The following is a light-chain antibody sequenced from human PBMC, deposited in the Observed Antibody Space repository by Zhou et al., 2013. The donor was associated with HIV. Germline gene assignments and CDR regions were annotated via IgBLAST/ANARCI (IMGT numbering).Light chain of an antibody. J-gene: IGKJ1*01. Sequence: DILMTQSPSSLSASVGDRVTITCRASQSISVYLNWYQQKSGEAPKFLIYGASSLQSGVPSRFSGSGSGTDFTLTISSLQPEDFATYYCQQANSFPRTFGQGTKVEMK. CDR2: GAS. CDR1: QSISVY. CDR3: QQANSFPRT. V-gene: IGKV1-39*01.